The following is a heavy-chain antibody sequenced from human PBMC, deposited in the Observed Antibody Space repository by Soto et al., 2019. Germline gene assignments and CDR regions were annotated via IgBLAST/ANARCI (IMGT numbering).Heavy chain of an antibody. J-gene: IGHJ4*02. CDR3: ARVSGYSYGYLFDY. D-gene: IGHD5-18*01. CDR1: GGSISSYY. Sequence: PSETLSLTCTVSGGSISSYYRSWIRQPPGKGLEWIGYIYYSGSTNYNPSLKSRVTISVDTSKNQFSLKLSFVTAADTAVYYCARVSGYSYGYLFDYWGQGTLVTVSS. V-gene: IGHV4-59*01. CDR2: IYYSGST.